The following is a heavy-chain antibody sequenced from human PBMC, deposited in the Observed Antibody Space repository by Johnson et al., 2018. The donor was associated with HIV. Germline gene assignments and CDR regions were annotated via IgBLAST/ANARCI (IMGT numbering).Heavy chain of an antibody. CDR2: ISYDGSNK. V-gene: IGHV3-30*04. CDR1: GFTFSSYA. D-gene: IGHD1-1*01. J-gene: IGHJ3*02. Sequence: QMQLVESGGGVVQPGRSLRLSCAASGFTFSSYAMHWVRQAPGKGLEWVAVISYDGSNKYYADSVKGRFTISRDNSNHTLYLQMNSLRAEDTAVYYCASRYTVDAFDIWGQGTMVTVSS. CDR3: ASRYTVDAFDI.